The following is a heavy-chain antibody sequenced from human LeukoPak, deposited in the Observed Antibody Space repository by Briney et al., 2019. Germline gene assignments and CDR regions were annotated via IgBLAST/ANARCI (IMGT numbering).Heavy chain of an antibody. Sequence: SETLSLTCTVSGGSVTSYYCNWVRQPPGRGLEWIGYIYYSGGNNYNPSLESRVTISLDTAKNQFSLKLRSVTAEDTAVYYCATTGATSHSSASWFNIEYWGQGTLVPVSS. CDR2: IYYSGGN. J-gene: IGHJ4*02. V-gene: IGHV4-59*08. CDR1: GGSVTSYY. D-gene: IGHD6-13*01. CDR3: ATTGATSHSSASWFNIEY.